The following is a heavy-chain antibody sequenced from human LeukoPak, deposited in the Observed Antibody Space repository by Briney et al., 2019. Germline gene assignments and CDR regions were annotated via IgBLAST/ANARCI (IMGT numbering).Heavy chain of an antibody. D-gene: IGHD5-18*01. Sequence: SETLSLTCTVSGGSISSYYWSWIRQPPGKGLEWIGYIYYSGSTNYNPSLKSRVTISVDMSKNQFSLKLSSVTAADTAVYYCARGGYSYGYHNWFDPWGQGTLVTVSS. CDR2: IYYSGST. CDR3: ARGGYSYGYHNWFDP. J-gene: IGHJ5*02. CDR1: GGSISSYY. V-gene: IGHV4-59*01.